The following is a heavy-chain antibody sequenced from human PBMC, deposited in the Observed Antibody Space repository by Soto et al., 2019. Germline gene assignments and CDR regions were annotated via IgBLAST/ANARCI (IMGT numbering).Heavy chain of an antibody. V-gene: IGHV3-33*01. Sequence: GGSLRLSCAASGFTFSSYGMHWVRQAPGKGLEWVAVIWYDGSNKYYADSVKGRFTISRDNSKNTLYLQMNSLRAEDTAVYYCARDNGHPHYYYYGMDVWGQGTTVTVSS. J-gene: IGHJ6*02. CDR3: ARDNGHPHYYYYGMDV. CDR2: IWYDGSNK. CDR1: GFTFSSYG.